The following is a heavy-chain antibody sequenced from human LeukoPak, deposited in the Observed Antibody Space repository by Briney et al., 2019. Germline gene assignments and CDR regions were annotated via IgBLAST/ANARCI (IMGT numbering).Heavy chain of an antibody. CDR1: GFTFSSYG. Sequence: PGGSLRLSCAASGFTFSSYGMHWVRQAPGKGLEWVAVISYDGSNKYYADSVKGRFTISRDNSKNTLYLQMNSLRAEDTAVYYCARDMDIVVVVAAPGRYYGMDVWGQGTTVTVSS. CDR2: ISYDGSNK. V-gene: IGHV3-30*03. J-gene: IGHJ6*02. CDR3: ARDMDIVVVVAAPGRYYGMDV. D-gene: IGHD2-15*01.